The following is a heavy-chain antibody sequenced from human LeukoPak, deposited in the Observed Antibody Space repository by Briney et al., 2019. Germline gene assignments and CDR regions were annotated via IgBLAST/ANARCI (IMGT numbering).Heavy chain of an antibody. CDR1: GFTFSSYS. Sequence: GGSLRLSCAASGFTFSSYSMNWVRQAPGKGLEWVSYISSSSSTIYYADSVKGRFTISRDNAKNSLYLQMNSLRAEDTAVYYCARDYYDSSGYYYSHYYYYMDVWGKGTTVTVSS. J-gene: IGHJ6*03. D-gene: IGHD3-22*01. CDR2: ISSSSSTI. V-gene: IGHV3-48*01. CDR3: ARDYYDSSGYYYSHYYYYMDV.